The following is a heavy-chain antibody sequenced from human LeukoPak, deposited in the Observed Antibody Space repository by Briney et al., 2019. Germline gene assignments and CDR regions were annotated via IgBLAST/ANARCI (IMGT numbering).Heavy chain of an antibody. V-gene: IGHV1-18*01. CDR1: GYTFTSYG. CDR3: ACIDPSWGSTGY. CDR2: ISAYNGNT. D-gene: IGHD7-27*01. Sequence: ASVKVSCKASGYTFTSYGISWVRQAPGQGLEWMGWISAYNGNTNYAQKLQGRVTMTTDTSTSTAYMELRSLRSDDTAVYYCACIDPSWGSTGYWGQGTLVTVSS. J-gene: IGHJ4*02.